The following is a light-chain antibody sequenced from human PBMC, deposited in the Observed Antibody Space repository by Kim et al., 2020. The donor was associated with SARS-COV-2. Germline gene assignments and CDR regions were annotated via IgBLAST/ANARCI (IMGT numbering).Light chain of an antibody. CDR3: LQYNSYSRT. Sequence: ASVGDRVTISCRASHSISVWLAWYQQKPGKAPKLLIYDASSLQSGVPSRFSGSGSGTEFTLTISSLQPDDFGTYYCLQYNSYSRTFGGGTKVDIK. J-gene: IGKJ4*01. V-gene: IGKV1-5*01. CDR1: HSISVW. CDR2: DAS.